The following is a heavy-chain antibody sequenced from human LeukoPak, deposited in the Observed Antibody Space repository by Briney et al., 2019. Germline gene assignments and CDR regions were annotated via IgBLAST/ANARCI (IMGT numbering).Heavy chain of an antibody. Sequence: GASVKVSCKASGGTFSSYAISSVRQAPGQGLEWMGGIIPIFGTANYAQKFQGRVTITADESTSTAYMELSSLRSEDTAVYYCARGGSYSSSWYGVDWGQGTLVTVSS. CDR2: IIPIFGTA. V-gene: IGHV1-69*13. D-gene: IGHD6-13*01. CDR1: GGTFSSYA. CDR3: ARGGSYSSSWYGVD. J-gene: IGHJ4*02.